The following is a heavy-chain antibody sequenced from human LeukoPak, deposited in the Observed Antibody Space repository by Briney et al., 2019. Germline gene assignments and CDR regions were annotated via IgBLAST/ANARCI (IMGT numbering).Heavy chain of an antibody. D-gene: IGHD6-19*01. CDR3: AKRRFAVAGPSVAHSFDY. J-gene: IGHJ4*02. Sequence: GRSLRPACAPSGSTFGSSGVSSARHAGGGWMGWVPSIIVGGASTYYADSVKDRFTSSRDNSKNTLYLQMNSLRAEDTAVYYCAKRRFAVAGPSVAHSFDYWGQGTLVTVSS. CDR2: IIVGGAST. V-gene: IGHV3-23*01. CDR1: GSTFGSSG.